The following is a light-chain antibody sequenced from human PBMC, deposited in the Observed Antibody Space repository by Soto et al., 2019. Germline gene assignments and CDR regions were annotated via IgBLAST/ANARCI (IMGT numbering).Light chain of an antibody. Sequence: DIQMTQSPSSLSASVGDRVTITCRASQGISNFLAWYQQKPGKVPKLLISAASTLQSGVTSRFSGSGSGTDFTLTISSLQPEDVATYNCQKYNSPPFTFGPGTKVAIK. V-gene: IGKV1-27*01. CDR2: AAS. CDR1: QGISNF. J-gene: IGKJ3*01. CDR3: QKYNSPPFT.